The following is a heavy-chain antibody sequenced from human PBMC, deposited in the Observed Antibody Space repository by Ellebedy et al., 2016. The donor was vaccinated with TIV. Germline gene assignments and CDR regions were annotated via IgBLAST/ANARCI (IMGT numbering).Heavy chain of an antibody. V-gene: IGHV1-18*04. CDR3: ERPGGSDSSGYSDY. Sequence: ASVKVSCXASGYTFTSYGISWVRQAPGQGLEWMGWISAYNGNTNYAQKLQGRVTMTTDTSTSTAYMELRSLRSDDTAVYYCERPGGSDSSGYSDYWGQGTLVTVSS. CDR2: ISAYNGNT. CDR1: GYTFTSYG. J-gene: IGHJ4*02. D-gene: IGHD3-22*01.